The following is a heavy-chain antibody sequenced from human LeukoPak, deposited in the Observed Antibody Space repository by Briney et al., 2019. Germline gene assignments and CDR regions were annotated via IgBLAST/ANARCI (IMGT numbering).Heavy chain of an antibody. V-gene: IGHV1-58*02. CDR3: AAVLDYGDYGDNAFDI. CDR1: GFTFTSSA. J-gene: IGHJ3*02. CDR2: IVVGSGNT. D-gene: IGHD4-17*01. Sequence: ASVKVSCKASGFTFTSSAMQWVRQARGQRLEWIGWIVVGSGNTNYAQKFQERVTITRDMSTSTAYMELSSLRSEDTAVYYCAAVLDYGDYGDNAFDIWGQGTMVTVSP.